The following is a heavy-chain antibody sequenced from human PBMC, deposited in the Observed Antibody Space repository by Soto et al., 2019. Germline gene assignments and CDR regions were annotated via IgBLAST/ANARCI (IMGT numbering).Heavy chain of an antibody. V-gene: IGHV3-23*01. Sequence: EVQLLESGGGLVQPGGSLRLSCAASGFTFSSYAMSWVRQAPGKGLEWVSVISGSGDSTYYADSAKGRFTISRDNSKKTLYLQMNSLRAEDTAVDYCARRGSGSYYDYWGQGTLVTVSS. CDR2: ISGSGDST. J-gene: IGHJ4*02. CDR1: GFTFSSYA. CDR3: ARRGSGSYYDY. D-gene: IGHD1-26*01.